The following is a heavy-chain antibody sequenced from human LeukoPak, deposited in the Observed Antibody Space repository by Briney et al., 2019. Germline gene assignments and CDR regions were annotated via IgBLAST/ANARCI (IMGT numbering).Heavy chain of an antibody. CDR1: GYTFTSYG. CDR3: ARNYCSSASCSAKTLYYYYYMDV. D-gene: IGHD2-2*01. V-gene: IGHV1-18*01. J-gene: IGHJ6*03. Sequence: ASVKVSCKASGYTFTSYGINWVRQAPGQGLEWMGWISAYNGNTNYAQKLQGRVTMTTDTSTTTAYMELRSLRSDDTAVYYCARNYCSSASCSAKTLYYYYYMDVWGKGTTVTVSS. CDR2: ISAYNGNT.